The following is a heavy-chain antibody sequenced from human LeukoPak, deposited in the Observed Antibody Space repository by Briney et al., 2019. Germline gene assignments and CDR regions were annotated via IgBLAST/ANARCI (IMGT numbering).Heavy chain of an antibody. J-gene: IGHJ4*02. CDR2: INHSGST. CDR1: GGSFSGYY. V-gene: IGHV4-34*01. Sequence: SETLSLTCAVYGGSFSGYYWSWIRQPPGKGLEWIGEINHSGSTNYNPSLKSRVTISVDTSKNQFSLKLSSVTAADTAVYYCARVAGAGKFDYWGQGTLVTVSS. D-gene: IGHD3-10*01. CDR3: ARVAGAGKFDY.